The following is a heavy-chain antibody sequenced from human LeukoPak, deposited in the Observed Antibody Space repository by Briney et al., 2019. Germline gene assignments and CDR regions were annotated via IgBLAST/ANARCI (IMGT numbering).Heavy chain of an antibody. CDR1: GFTVSSNY. D-gene: IGHD5-18*01. Sequence: GGSLRLSCAASGFTVSSNYMSWVRQAPGKGLEWVSAISGSGGSTYYADSVKGRFTISRDNSKNTLYLQMNSLRAEDTAVYYCAKAAIYSYGADYFDYWGQGTLVTVSS. V-gene: IGHV3-23*01. CDR3: AKAAIYSYGADYFDY. CDR2: ISGSGGST. J-gene: IGHJ4*02.